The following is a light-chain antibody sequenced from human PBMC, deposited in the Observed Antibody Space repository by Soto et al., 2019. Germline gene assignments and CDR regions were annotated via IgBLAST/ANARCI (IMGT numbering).Light chain of an antibody. CDR3: LQDYDYPRT. Sequence: DTQMTQSPSSVSASVGDRVTITCRASQGISSYLAWYQQKPGKAPKLLIYAASDLQSGVPSRFSGRGSGTDFTLTISSLQPEDFATYYCLQDYDYPRTFGQGTKVDIK. J-gene: IGKJ1*01. V-gene: IGKV1-12*01. CDR2: AAS. CDR1: QGISSY.